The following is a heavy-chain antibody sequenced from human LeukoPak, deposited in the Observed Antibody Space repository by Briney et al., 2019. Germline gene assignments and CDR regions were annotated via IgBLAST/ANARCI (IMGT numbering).Heavy chain of an antibody. Sequence: GGSLRLSCAASGFTFSSYGMHWVRQAPGKGLEWVAVISYDGSNKYYADSVKGRFTISRDNSKNTLYLQMNSLRAEDTAVYYCARDKDIVATNGLDDWGQGTLVTVSS. J-gene: IGHJ4*02. V-gene: IGHV3-30*03. D-gene: IGHD5-12*01. CDR2: ISYDGSNK. CDR1: GFTFSSYG. CDR3: ARDKDIVATNGLDD.